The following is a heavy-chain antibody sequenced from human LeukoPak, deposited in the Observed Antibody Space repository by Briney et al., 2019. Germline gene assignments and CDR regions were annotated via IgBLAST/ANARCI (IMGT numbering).Heavy chain of an antibody. D-gene: IGHD6-13*01. J-gene: IGHJ5*02. CDR3: ARGSSSWSHEFDP. CDR2: IYYSGST. Sequence: PSETLSLTCTGSGGSISSSSYYWGWIRQPPGKGLEWIGSIYYSGSTYYNPSLKSRVTISVDTSKNQFSLKLSSVTAADTAVYYCARGSSSWSHEFDPWGQGTLVTVSS. V-gene: IGHV4-39*01. CDR1: GGSISSSSYY.